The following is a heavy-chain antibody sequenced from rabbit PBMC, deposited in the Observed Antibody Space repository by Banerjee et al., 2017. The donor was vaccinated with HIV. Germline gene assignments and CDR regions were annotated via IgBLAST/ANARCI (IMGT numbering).Heavy chain of an antibody. CDR3: ARDLDGSSGL. J-gene: IGHJ4*01. Sequence: QSLEESGGDLVKPGASLTLTCEASGFDFSSGYDMCWVRQAPGKGLELIGCIWTASGGTYYASWAKGRFTISKTSSTTVTLQMTSLTAADTATYFCARDLDGSSGLWGQGTLVTVS. CDR1: GFDFSSGYD. D-gene: IGHD1-1*01. V-gene: IGHV1S40*01. CDR2: IWTASGGT.